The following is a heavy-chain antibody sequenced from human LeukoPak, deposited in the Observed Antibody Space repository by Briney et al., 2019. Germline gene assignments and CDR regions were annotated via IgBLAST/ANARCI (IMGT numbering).Heavy chain of an antibody. J-gene: IGHJ5*02. CDR3: AKDQRWTNVGPEKFDP. CDR2: ISGSGGST. V-gene: IGHV3-23*01. CDR1: GFTFSSYA. Sequence: GGSLRLSCAASGFTFSSYAMSWVRQAPGKGLEWVSAISGSGGSTYYADSVKGRFAISRDNSKNTLYLQMNSLRAEDTAVYYCAKDQRWTNVGPEKFDPWGQGTLVTVSS. D-gene: IGHD3/OR15-3a*01.